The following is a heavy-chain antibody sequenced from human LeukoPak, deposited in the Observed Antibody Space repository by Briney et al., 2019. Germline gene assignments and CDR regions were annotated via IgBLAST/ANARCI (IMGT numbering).Heavy chain of an antibody. CDR3: AKDASGYLWYYYYYMDV. V-gene: IGHV3-53*01. Sequence: PGGSLRLSCAASGFTVSSNYMSWVRQAPGKGLEWVSIIYSGGSTFYADSVKGRFTISRDNSKNTLYLQMNSLRAEDTAVYYCAKDASGYLWYYYYYMDVWGKGTTVTISS. J-gene: IGHJ6*03. CDR1: GFTVSSNY. CDR2: IYSGGST. D-gene: IGHD5-12*01.